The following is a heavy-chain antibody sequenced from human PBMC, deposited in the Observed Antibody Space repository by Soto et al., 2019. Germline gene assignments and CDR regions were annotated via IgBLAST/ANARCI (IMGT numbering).Heavy chain of an antibody. Sequence: EVQLVESGGGLVKPGGSLRLSCAASGFTFSSYSMNWVRQAPGKGLEWVSSISSSSSYIYYADSVKGRFTISRDNAKNSLYLQMNSLRAEDTAVYYCARWGSRGWEGWYFDLWGRGTLVTVSS. CDR3: ARWGSRGWEGWYFDL. CDR1: GFTFSSYS. D-gene: IGHD6-19*01. V-gene: IGHV3-21*01. CDR2: ISSSSSYI. J-gene: IGHJ2*01.